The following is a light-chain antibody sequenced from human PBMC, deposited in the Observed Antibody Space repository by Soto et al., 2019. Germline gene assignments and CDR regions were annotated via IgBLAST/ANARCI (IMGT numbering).Light chain of an antibody. CDR1: QSIRTY. CDR2: NAS. Sequence: EIVLTQSQATLSLFPGERATLSCRASQSIRTYLAWYQQKPGQAPRLLISNASNRATGIPARFSGSGSGTDFSLTISSLEAEDFAVYYCHQRSNWPRTFGGGTKVAIK. V-gene: IGKV3-11*01. J-gene: IGKJ4*01. CDR3: HQRSNWPRT.